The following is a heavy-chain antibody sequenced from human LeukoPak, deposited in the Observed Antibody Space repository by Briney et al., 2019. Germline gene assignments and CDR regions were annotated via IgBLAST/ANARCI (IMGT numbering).Heavy chain of an antibody. CDR2: IWYDGSNK. D-gene: IGHD2-15*01. Sequence: PGGSLRLSCAAFGFTFSSYGMHWVRQAPGKGLEWVAVIWYDGSNKYYADSVKGRFTISRDNSKNTLYLQMNSLRAEDTAVYYCAKENCSGGSCFFDYWGQGTLVTVSS. CDR1: GFTFSSYG. V-gene: IGHV3-33*06. CDR3: AKENCSGGSCFFDY. J-gene: IGHJ4*02.